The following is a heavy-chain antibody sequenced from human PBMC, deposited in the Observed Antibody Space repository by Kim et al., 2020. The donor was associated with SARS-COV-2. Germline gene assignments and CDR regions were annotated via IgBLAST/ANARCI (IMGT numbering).Heavy chain of an antibody. CDR2: INPNSGGT. V-gene: IGHV1-2*06. CDR1: GYTFTGYY. Sequence: ASVKVSCKASGYTFTGYYMHWVRQAPGQGLEWMGRINPNSGGTNYAQKFQGRVTMTRDTSISTAYMELSRLRSDDTAVYYCARDFAGRYDFWSGYHTNGMDVWGQGTTVTVSS. D-gene: IGHD3-3*01. J-gene: IGHJ6*02. CDR3: ARDFAGRYDFWSGYHTNGMDV.